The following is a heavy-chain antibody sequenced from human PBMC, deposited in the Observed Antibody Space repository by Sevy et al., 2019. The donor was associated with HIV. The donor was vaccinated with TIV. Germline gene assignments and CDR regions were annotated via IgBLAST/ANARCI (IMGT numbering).Heavy chain of an antibody. J-gene: IGHJ6*02. CDR3: ARGARGTLPSYYYYTMDV. CDR1: GYSFSDYW. Sequence: GESLKISCKGSGYSFSDYWVGWVRQMPGKGLEWMGFIYPGDSDTTYSPAFQGQVTISADKSISTAYLQWSSLKASDTAIYYCARGARGTLPSYYYYTMDVWGQGTTVTVSS. V-gene: IGHV5-51*01. D-gene: IGHD1-1*01. CDR2: IYPGDSDT.